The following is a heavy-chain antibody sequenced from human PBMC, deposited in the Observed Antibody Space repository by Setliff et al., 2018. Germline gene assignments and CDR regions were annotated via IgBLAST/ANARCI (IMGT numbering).Heavy chain of an antibody. D-gene: IGHD6-13*01. V-gene: IGHV3-74*01. J-gene: IGHJ5*02. CDR2: LGPEGGST. CDR1: GFTFSTYW. CDR3: ARIGPSNWGIRGYNWLDP. Sequence: SLRLSCVASGFTFSTYWMNWVRQVPGKGLVWVSRLGPEGGSTTYADAVKGRFTISRDNAKNTLYLQMNSLRAEDTAMYYCARIGPSNWGIRGYNWLDPWGQGTLVTVSS.